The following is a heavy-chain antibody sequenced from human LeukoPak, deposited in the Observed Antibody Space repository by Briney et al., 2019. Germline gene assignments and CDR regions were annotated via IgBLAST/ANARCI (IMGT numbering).Heavy chain of an antibody. Sequence: SETLSLTCTASGGSISSYYWSWIRQPPGKGLEWIGYIYYSGSTNYNPSLKSRVTISVDTSKNQFSLKLSSVTAADTAVYYCARENYGSGSYRVDYWGQGTLVTVSS. CDR2: IYYSGST. V-gene: IGHV4-59*01. J-gene: IGHJ4*02. CDR3: ARENYGSGSYRVDY. D-gene: IGHD3-10*01. CDR1: GGSISSYY.